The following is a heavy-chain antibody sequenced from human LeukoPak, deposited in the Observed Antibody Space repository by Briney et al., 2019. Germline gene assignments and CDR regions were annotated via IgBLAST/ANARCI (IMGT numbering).Heavy chain of an antibody. CDR1: GFTFDDYG. D-gene: IGHD3-22*01. CDR3: ARGTEVYYDSSSYYSY. V-gene: IGHV3-20*04. Sequence: GRSLRLSCVASGFTFDDYGMGWVRQVPGKGLEWVSGTNWNGGSTGYADSVKGRFTISRDNAKNSLYLQMNSLRAEDTALYYCARGTEVYYDSSSYYSYWGQGTLVTVSS. J-gene: IGHJ4*02. CDR2: TNWNGGST.